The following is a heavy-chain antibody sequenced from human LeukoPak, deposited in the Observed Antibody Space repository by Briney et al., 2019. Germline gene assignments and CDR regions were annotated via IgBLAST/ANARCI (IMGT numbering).Heavy chain of an antibody. CDR2: ISYDGSKK. V-gene: IGHV3-30*14. CDR3: ARGDYDSSGYDALGY. CDR1: GFTFRSYA. J-gene: IGHJ4*02. Sequence: PGGSLRLSCAASGFTFRSYALHWVRQAPGKGLEWVAVISYDGSKKYYADSVKGRFTISRDNSKNTLYLQMNSLRAEDTAVYYCARGDYDSSGYDALGYWGQGTLVTVSS. D-gene: IGHD3-22*01.